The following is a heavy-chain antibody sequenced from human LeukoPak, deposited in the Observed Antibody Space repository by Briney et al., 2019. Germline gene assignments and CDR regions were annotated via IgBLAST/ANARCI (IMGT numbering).Heavy chain of an antibody. V-gene: IGHV3-23*01. CDR1: GFTFSNYA. CDR3: AEDPPTGSSDAPDI. J-gene: IGHJ3*02. Sequence: PGGSLRLSCAASGFTFSNYAMSWVRQAPGKGLEWVSGISSSGSSTYYADSVKGRFTISRDNSKNTLYLQPDSLRGEDSAVYYCAEDPPTGSSDAPDIWGQGTRVNVSS. CDR2: ISSSGSST. D-gene: IGHD6-19*01.